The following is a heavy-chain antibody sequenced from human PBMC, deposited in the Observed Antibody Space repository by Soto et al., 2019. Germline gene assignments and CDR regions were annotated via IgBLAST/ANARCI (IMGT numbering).Heavy chain of an antibody. V-gene: IGHV4-34*01. Sequence: QVQLQQWGAGLLKPSETLSLTCAVYGGSFSGYYWSWVRQSPGKGLEWIGEINPTGGTNYNPSLKSRVTLSVDTAKDQFSLQLSSVTAADTAVYYCARTRASPASRKLDYWGQGTLVTVSS. D-gene: IGHD2-2*01. J-gene: IGHJ4*02. CDR1: GGSFSGYY. CDR2: INPTGGT. CDR3: ARTRASPASRKLDY.